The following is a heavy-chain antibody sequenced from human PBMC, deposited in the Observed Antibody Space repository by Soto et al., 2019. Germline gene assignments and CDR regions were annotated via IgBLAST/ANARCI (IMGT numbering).Heavy chain of an antibody. CDR1: GFTFSSYA. V-gene: IGHV3-30-3*01. D-gene: IGHD5-12*01. CDR2: ISNDGSNK. J-gene: IGHJ4*02. CDR3: ARAARWLHNFDY. Sequence: QVQLVESGGGVVQPGRSLRLSCAASGFTFSSYAMHWVRQAPGKGLEWVAVISNDGSNKYYADSVKGRFTISRDNSKNTLYLQMNSLRAEDTAVYYCARAARWLHNFDYWGQGTLVTVSS.